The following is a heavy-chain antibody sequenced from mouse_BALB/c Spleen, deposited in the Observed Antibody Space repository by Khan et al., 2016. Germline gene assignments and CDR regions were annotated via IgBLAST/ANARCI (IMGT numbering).Heavy chain of an antibody. J-gene: IGHJ4*01. CDR1: GYPFTNYI. V-gene: IGHV1S136*01. Sequence: VQLQESGPELVKPGASVKMSCKTSGYPFTNYILHWVKQKPGQGLEWIGYINPHNDGIKYNEKFKGKATLTSDKSSSTAYMELSSLTSEDAAVYYCARDYRYDWDVMDYWGQGTSVTVSS. CDR2: INPHNDGI. CDR3: ARDYRYDWDVMDY. D-gene: IGHD2-14*01.